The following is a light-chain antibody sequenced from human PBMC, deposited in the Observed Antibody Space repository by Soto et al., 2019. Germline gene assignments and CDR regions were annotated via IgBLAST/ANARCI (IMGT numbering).Light chain of an antibody. J-gene: IGLJ1*01. Sequence: QSALTQPRSVSGSPGQSVTISCTGTSSDVGGYNFVSWYQRHPGKAPKLMIYDVSKRPSGVPDRFSGSKPGNTASLTISGLQAEDEADYYCCSYAGSYTYVFGTGTKLTVL. CDR2: DVS. CDR3: CSYAGSYTYV. CDR1: SSDVGGYNF. V-gene: IGLV2-11*01.